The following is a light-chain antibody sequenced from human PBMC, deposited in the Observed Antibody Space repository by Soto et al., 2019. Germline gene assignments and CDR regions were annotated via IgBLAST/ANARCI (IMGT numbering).Light chain of an antibody. Sequence: QYVLTQPASVSGSPGQSITISCTGTSSDVGGYNYVSWYQQHPGKAPKLMIYDVSNRPSGVSNRFSGSKSGNTASLSISGLQAEDEADYYCSSYTSSSFLYVFGTGTKVTVL. CDR2: DVS. V-gene: IGLV2-14*03. CDR3: SSYTSSSFLYV. CDR1: SSDVGGYNY. J-gene: IGLJ1*01.